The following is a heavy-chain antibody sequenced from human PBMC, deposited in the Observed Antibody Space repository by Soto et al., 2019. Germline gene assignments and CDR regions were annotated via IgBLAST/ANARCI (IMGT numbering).Heavy chain of an antibody. V-gene: IGHV3-33*01. CDR1: GFTFSSYG. CDR3: ARGFLGYCSSTSCSHNWFDP. D-gene: IGHD2-2*01. CDR2: IWYDGSNK. Sequence: QVQLVESGGGVVQPGRSLRLSCAASGFTFSSYGMHWVRQAPGKGLEWVAVIWYDGSNKYYADSVKGRFTISRDNSQNALYLQMNSLRAEATAVYYCARGFLGYCSSTSCSHNWFDPWGQGTLVTVSS. J-gene: IGHJ5*02.